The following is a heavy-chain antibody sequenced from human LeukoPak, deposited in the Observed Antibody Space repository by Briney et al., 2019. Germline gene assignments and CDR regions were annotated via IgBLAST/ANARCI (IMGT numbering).Heavy chain of an antibody. D-gene: IGHD6-19*01. CDR1: GFSFSIYF. V-gene: IGHV3-48*04. J-gene: IGHJ6*03. Sequence: TGGSLRLSCAASGFSFSIYFMNWVRQAPGKGLEWVSYISSSGSTIYYADSVKGRFTISRDNAKNSLYLQMDSLRAEDTAVYYCARLAVAGYYYMDVWGKGTTVTVSS. CDR2: ISSSGSTI. CDR3: ARLAVAGYYYMDV.